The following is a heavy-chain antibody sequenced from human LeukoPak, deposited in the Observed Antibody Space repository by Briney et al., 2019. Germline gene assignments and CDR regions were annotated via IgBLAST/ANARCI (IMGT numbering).Heavy chain of an antibody. V-gene: IGHV3-23*01. J-gene: IGHJ5*01. CDR2: ISGSGGST. Sequence: GGSLRLSCAASGFTFSSYSMNWVRQAPGKGLEWVSAISGSGGSTYYADSVKGRFTISRDNSKNTLYLQMNSLRAEDTAVYYCAKDPSRSSSWYGNWFDYWGQGTLVTVSS. CDR1: GFTFSSYS. CDR3: AKDPSRSSSWYGNWFDY. D-gene: IGHD6-13*01.